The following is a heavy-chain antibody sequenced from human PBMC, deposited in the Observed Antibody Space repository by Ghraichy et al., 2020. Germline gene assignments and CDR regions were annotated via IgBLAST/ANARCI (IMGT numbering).Heavy chain of an antibody. CDR2: IYYSGST. Sequence: SETLSLTCTVSGGSISSSSYYWGWIRQPPGKGLEWIGSIYYSGSTYYNPSLKSRVTISLDTSKNQFSLKLSSVTAADTAVYYCARPEREYTGYAGQAEFDPWGQGTLVTVSS. CDR3: ARPEREYTGYAGQAEFDP. CDR1: GGSISSSSYY. V-gene: IGHV4-39*07. J-gene: IGHJ5*02. D-gene: IGHD5-12*01.